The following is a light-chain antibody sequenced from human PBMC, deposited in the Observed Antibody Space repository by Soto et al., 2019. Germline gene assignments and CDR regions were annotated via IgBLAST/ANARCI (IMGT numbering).Light chain of an antibody. CDR3: MQSTQLPPT. CDR1: QSLLHITGETF. Sequence: DVVMTQTPLSLSVAPGQPASISCKSSQSLLHITGETFLFWYXQKQGQSPQXLIYEVSTRVSGVPDRFSGSGSGTDLTIEISRVETDDVGIYYGMQSTQLPPTFGQGTRLEI. CDR2: EVS. V-gene: IGKV2D-29*02. J-gene: IGKJ5*01.